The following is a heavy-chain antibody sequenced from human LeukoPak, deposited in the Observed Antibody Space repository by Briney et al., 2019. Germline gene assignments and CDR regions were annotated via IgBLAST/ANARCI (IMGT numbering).Heavy chain of an antibody. CDR3: AKEGQSVYYYDSSGSDGYFQH. Sequence: GGSLRLSCAASGFTFSDYYMSWIRQAPGKGLEWVSAISGSGGSTYYADSVKGRFTISRDNSKNTLYLQMNGLRAEDTAVYYCAKEGQSVYYYDSSGSDGYFQHWGQGTLVTVSS. CDR1: GFTFSDYY. CDR2: ISGSGGST. J-gene: IGHJ1*01. D-gene: IGHD3-22*01. V-gene: IGHV3-23*01.